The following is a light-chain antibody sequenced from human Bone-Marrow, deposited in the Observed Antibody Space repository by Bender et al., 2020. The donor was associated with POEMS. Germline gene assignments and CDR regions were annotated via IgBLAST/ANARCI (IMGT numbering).Light chain of an antibody. Sequence: QSALTQPASVSGSPGQSITISCTGTSSDVGSYNLVSWYQQHPGKAPKLIIYNVSIRPSGVSNRFSGSKSGNTASLTISGLQAEDEADFYCCSYADNSVWVFGGGTKLTVL. J-gene: IGLJ3*02. CDR2: NVS. CDR1: SSDVGSYNL. CDR3: CSYADNSVWV. V-gene: IGLV2-23*02.